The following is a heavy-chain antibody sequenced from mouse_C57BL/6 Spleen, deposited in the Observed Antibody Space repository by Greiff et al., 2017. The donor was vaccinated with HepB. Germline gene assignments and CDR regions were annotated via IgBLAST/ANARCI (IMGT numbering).Heavy chain of an antibody. D-gene: IGHD3-3*01. J-gene: IGHJ2*01. CDR3: ARDRRDGTFDY. CDR2: ISDGGSYT. CDR1: GFTFSSYA. V-gene: IGHV5-4*01. Sequence: EVQLVESGGGLVKPGGSLKLSCAASGFTFSSYAMSWVRQTPEKRLEWVATISDGGSYTYYPDNVKGRFTISRDIAKNNLYLQMSHLKSEDTAMYYCARDRRDGTFDYWGQGTTLTVSS.